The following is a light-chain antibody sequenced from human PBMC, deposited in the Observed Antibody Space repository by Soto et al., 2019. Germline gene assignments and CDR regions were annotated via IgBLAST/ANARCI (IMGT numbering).Light chain of an antibody. CDR1: QSVSSSF. CDR3: QQYGSSPWT. CDR2: GAS. J-gene: IGKJ1*01. V-gene: IGKV3-20*01. Sequence: EIVLTQSPATLSLSPGERATLSCRASQSVSSSFLAWYQQKPGPAPSLLIYGASIRATGIPDRFSGSGSGIDFTLTISRVEPEDFAVYYCQQYGSSPWTFGQGTKVEIK.